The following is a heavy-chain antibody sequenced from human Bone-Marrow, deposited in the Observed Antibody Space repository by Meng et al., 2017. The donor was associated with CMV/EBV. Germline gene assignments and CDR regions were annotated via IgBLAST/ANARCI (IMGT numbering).Heavy chain of an antibody. D-gene: IGHD2-2*01. CDR2: IYYSGST. CDR1: GCSISSSSYY. V-gene: IGHV4-39*07. CDR3: ARIVVPAAVDY. J-gene: IGHJ4*02. Sequence: LQLEGSGPGLVKPSGTLSLTCIVSGCSISSSSYYWGWIRQPPGKGLEWIGSIYYSGSTYYNPSLKSRVTISVDTSKNQFSLKLSSVTAADTAVYYCARIVVPAAVDYWGQGTLVTVSS.